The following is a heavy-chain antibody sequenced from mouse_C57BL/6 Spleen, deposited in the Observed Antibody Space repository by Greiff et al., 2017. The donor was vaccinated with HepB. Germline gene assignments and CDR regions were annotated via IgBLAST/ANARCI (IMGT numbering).Heavy chain of an antibody. CDR2: IYWDDDK. Sequence: QVTLKVSGPGILQSSQTLSLTCSFSGFSLSTSGMGVSWIRQPSGKGLEWLAHIYWDDDKRYNPSLKSRLTISKDTSRNQVFLKITSVDTADTATYDCSRGNYYGSSYWYFDVWGTGTTVTVSS. CDR1: GFSLSTSGMG. D-gene: IGHD1-1*01. J-gene: IGHJ1*03. V-gene: IGHV8-12*01. CDR3: SRGNYYGSSYWYFDV.